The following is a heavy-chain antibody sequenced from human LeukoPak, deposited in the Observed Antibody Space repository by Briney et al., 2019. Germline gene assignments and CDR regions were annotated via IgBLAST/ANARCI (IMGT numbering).Heavy chain of an antibody. V-gene: IGHV3-7*01. Sequence: PGGSLRLSCAASGFTFSSYWTSWVRQAPGKGLEWVANIKQDGSEKYYVDSVKGRFTISRDNAKNSLYLQMNSLRAEDTAVYYCAREMLRLGAYFDYWGQGTLVTVSS. D-gene: IGHD5-12*01. CDR2: IKQDGSEK. CDR3: AREMLRLGAYFDY. CDR1: GFTFSSYW. J-gene: IGHJ4*02.